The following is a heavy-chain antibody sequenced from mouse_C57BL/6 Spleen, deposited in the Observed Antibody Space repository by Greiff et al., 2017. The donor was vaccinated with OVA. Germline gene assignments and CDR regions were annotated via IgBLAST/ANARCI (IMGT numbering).Heavy chain of an antibody. V-gene: IGHV1-76*01. D-gene: IGHD4-1*01. CDR2: IYPGSGNT. CDR3: AGANWDFDY. J-gene: IGHJ2*01. CDR1: GYTFTDYY. Sequence: VHLVESGAELVRPGASVKLSCKASGYTFTDYYINWVKQRPGQGLEWIARIYPGSGNTYYNEKFKGKATLTAEKSSSTAYMQLSSLTSEDSAVYFCAGANWDFDYWGQGTTLTVSS.